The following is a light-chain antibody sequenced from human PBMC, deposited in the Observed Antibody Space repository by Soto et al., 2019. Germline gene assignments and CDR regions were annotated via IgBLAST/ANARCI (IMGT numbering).Light chain of an antibody. CDR2: EVA. Sequence: QSVLTPPPSASGSPGQSVTIACTGTSSDVVGYDLVSWYQQHPGKAPKLILYEVAKRPSGVPDRFSGSKSGNTASLTVSGLQADDESDYYCSSFAGSNTLFGGETKLTVL. J-gene: IGLJ2*01. CDR3: SSFAGSNTL. CDR1: SSDVVGYDL. V-gene: IGLV2-8*01.